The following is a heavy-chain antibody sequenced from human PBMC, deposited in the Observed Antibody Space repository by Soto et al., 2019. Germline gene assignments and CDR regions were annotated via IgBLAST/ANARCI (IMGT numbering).Heavy chain of an antibody. V-gene: IGHV3-30-3*01. CDR1: GFTFSNYA. D-gene: IGHD3-22*01. Sequence: QVRLVESGGGVVQPGRSLRLSCAASGFTFSNYAVHWVRQAPGKGLEWVAVMSFDETKKYHAASVEGRFTISRDNSQNTLDLQMNSLRAEDTALYYCARSHAPYYYDTTGFFFGLDVWGQGTTVVVSS. CDR2: MSFDETKK. CDR3: ARSHAPYYYDTTGFFFGLDV. J-gene: IGHJ6*02.